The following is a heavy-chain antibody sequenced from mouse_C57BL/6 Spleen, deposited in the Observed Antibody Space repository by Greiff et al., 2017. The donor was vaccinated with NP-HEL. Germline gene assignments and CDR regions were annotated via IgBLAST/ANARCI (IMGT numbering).Heavy chain of an antibody. V-gene: IGHV5-17*01. Sequence: EVKLMESGGGLVKPGGSLKLSCAASGFTFSDYGMHWVRQAPEKGLEWVAYISSGSSTIYYADTVKGRFTISRDNAKNTLFLQMTSLRSEDTAMYYCARDYDSSFDYWGQGTTLTVSS. D-gene: IGHD2-4*01. CDR2: ISSGSSTI. J-gene: IGHJ2*01. CDR1: GFTFSDYG. CDR3: ARDYDSSFDY.